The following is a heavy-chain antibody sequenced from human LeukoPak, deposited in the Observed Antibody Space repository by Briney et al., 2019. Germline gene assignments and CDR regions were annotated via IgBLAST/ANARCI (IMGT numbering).Heavy chain of an antibody. CDR2: FTSRSRSI. J-gene: IGHJ3*02. CDR1: GFAFSSYS. V-gene: IGHV3-21*01. Sequence: GGSLRLSCAASGFAFSSYSMTWVRQAPGKGLEWLSSFTSRSRSIYYADSVKGRFTISRDNSKNTLYLQMNSLRAEDTAVYFCARLSYWVFEIWGQGTMVTVSS. CDR3: ARLSYWVFEI. D-gene: IGHD2-21*01.